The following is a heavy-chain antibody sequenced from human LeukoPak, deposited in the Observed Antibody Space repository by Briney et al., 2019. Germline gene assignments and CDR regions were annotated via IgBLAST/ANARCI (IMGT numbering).Heavy chain of an antibody. D-gene: IGHD5-12*01. J-gene: IGHJ4*01. CDR3: GKSIRATNSSVDY. CDR2: IIGSVGST. V-gene: IGHV3-23*01. Sequence: GSLRLSCAASGVSFNIYAMSWVRQAPGRGREWVSDIIGSVGSTYYADSVRGRFTISTDNSKNTPCIQINRLRAEDTAVSYCGKSIRATNSSVDYWGHRTLVTVSS. CDR1: GVSFNIYA.